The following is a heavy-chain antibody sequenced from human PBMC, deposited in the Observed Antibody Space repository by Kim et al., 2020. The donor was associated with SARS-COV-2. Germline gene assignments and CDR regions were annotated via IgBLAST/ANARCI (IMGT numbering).Heavy chain of an antibody. CDR1: GFTFSSYW. Sequence: GGSLRLSCAASGFTFSSYWMSWVRQAPGKGLEWVANIKQDGSEKYYVDSVKGRFTISRDNAKNSLYLQMNSLRAEDTALYYCARVPPYYGPTLDYYGMDVWGQGTTVTVSS. CDR3: ARVPPYYGPTLDYYGMDV. D-gene: IGHD3-10*01. J-gene: IGHJ6*02. V-gene: IGHV3-7*01. CDR2: IKQDGSEK.